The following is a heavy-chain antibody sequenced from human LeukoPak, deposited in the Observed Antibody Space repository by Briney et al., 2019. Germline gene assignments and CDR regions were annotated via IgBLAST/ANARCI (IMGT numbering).Heavy chain of an antibody. J-gene: IGHJ6*03. CDR3: AKNGDRGAYCSGGSCYPYYYYYMDV. CDR1: GFSFSSYG. D-gene: IGHD2-15*01. Sequence: GGSLRLSCAASGFSFSSYGISWVRQAPGKGLEWVSAISASGGTTYYADSVKGRFTISRDNSKNTLYLQMNSLSAEDTAVYYCAKNGDRGAYCSGGSCYPYYYYYMDVWGKGTTVTISS. CDR2: ISASGGTT. V-gene: IGHV3-23*01.